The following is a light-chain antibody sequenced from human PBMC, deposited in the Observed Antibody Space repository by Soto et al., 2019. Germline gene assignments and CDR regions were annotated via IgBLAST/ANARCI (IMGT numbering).Light chain of an antibody. Sequence: QSALTQPASVSGSPGQSITISCTGTSSDVGDYNYVSWYQQHPGKAPKLLINEVSYRASGVSDLFSGSKSGNTASLTISGLQAEDEADYSCSSYTSTSSYVFGTGTKVTVL. CDR1: SSDVGDYNY. J-gene: IGLJ1*01. CDR3: SSYTSTSSYV. V-gene: IGLV2-14*01. CDR2: EVS.